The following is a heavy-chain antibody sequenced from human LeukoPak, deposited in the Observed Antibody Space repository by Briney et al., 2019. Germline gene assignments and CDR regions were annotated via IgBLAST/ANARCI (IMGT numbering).Heavy chain of an antibody. CDR2: INHSGST. J-gene: IGHJ4*02. CDR1: VGSLSGYY. V-gene: IGHV4-34*01. CDR3: ARGSTPKYDSSGYYYDY. Sequence: PSETLSLTCAVYVGSLSGYYWSWIRQTPGKGLEWIGEINHSGSTSYNPSLKSRVTVSVLTSKNQFSLKLSSVSAADTAVYYCARGSTPKYDSSGYYYDYWGQGTLVTVSS. D-gene: IGHD3-22*01.